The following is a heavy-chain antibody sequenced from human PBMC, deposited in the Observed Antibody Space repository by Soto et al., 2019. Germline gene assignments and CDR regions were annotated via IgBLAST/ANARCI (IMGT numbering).Heavy chain of an antibody. J-gene: IGHJ4*02. CDR2: ISGSGSNT. CDR1: GFTFSSYA. V-gene: IGHV3-23*01. CDR3: SKWREGLMGTYFDF. Sequence: EVQLLESGGDLVQPGGSLRLSCAASGFTFSSYAMSWVRQAPGKGLEWVAAISGSGSNTYHAESVKGRFTISRDNSRNILFLQMNSLRAEDTAIYYCSKWREGLMGTYFDFWGQGTLVTVSS. D-gene: IGHD7-27*01.